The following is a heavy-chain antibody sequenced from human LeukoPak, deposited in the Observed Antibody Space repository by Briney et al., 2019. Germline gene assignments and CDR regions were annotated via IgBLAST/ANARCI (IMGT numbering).Heavy chain of an antibody. CDR2: ISWNSGSI. J-gene: IGHJ4*02. V-gene: IGHV3-9*01. D-gene: IGHD6-13*01. Sequence: GGSLKLSCAASGFTFDDYAMHWVRQAPGKGLEWVSGISWNSGSIGYADSVKGRFTISRDNAKNSLYLQMNSLRAEDTALYYCAKASRGFDYWGQGTLVTVSS. CDR1: GFTFDDYA. CDR3: AKASRGFDY.